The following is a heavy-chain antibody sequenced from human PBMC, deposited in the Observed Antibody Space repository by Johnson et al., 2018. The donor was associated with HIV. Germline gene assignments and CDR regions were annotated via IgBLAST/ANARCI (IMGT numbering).Heavy chain of an antibody. D-gene: IGHD3-22*01. J-gene: IGHJ3*02. CDR2: ISHDGSDK. V-gene: IGHV3-7*03. Sequence: VQLVETGGGLIRPGGSLRLSCAASGFTVSSYYMSWVRQAPGKGLEWVANISHDGSDKYYVDSVKVRFTISRDNAKNSLYLQLNNLRAEDTAVYYCARDAYYYDSSGPGGACEIWGQGTMVTVSS. CDR1: GFTVSSYY. CDR3: ARDAYYYDSSGPGGACEI.